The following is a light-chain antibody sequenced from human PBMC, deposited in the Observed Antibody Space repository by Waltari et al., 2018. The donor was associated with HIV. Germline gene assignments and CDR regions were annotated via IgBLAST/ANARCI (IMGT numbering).Light chain of an antibody. V-gene: IGKV3-15*01. CDR1: QSVSSN. CDR3: QQYNNWLYT. J-gene: IGKJ2*01. CDR2: GAS. Sequence: RATLSCRASQSVSSNLAWYQQKPGQAPRLLIYGASTRATGIPARFSGSGSGTEFTLTISSLQSEDFAVYYCQQYNNWLYTFGQGTKLEIK.